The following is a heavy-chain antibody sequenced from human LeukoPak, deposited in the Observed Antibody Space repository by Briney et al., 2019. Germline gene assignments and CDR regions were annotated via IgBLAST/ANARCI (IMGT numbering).Heavy chain of an antibody. D-gene: IGHD1-26*01. CDR2: INHSGST. Sequence: SETLSLTCAVYGGSFSGYYWSWIRQPPGKGLEGIGEINHSGSTNDNPSLKSRVTISVDTSKNQFSLKLSSVTAADTAVYYCARVTGATAGHWGQGTLVTVSS. CDR1: GGSFSGYY. CDR3: ARVTGATAGH. V-gene: IGHV4-34*01. J-gene: IGHJ4*02.